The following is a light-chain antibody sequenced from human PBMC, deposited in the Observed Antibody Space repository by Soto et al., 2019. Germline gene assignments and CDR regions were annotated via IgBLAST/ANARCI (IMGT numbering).Light chain of an antibody. CDR2: GAS. V-gene: IGKV3-15*01. CDR1: ESVRTN. Sequence: EIVMTQSPATLSVSPGERATFSCRASESVRTNLAWYQHKPGQAPRLLIFGASTRATGIPARFSGSGSGTEFTLTISSLQSEDFAVYYCQQCDSWPRTFGQGTKVEIK. J-gene: IGKJ1*01. CDR3: QQCDSWPRT.